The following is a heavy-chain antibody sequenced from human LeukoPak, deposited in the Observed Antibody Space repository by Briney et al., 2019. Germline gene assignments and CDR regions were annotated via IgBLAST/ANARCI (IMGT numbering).Heavy chain of an antibody. V-gene: IGHV3-23*01. CDR3: AKSCGGDCYYCDY. D-gene: IGHD2-21*02. Sequence: GGSLRLSCAASRFTFNSYAMSWVRQAPGKGLEWVSAISGSGGSTYYADSVKGRFTISRDNSKNTLYLQMNSLRAEDTAVYYCAKSCGGDCYYCDYWGQGTLVTVSS. CDR2: ISGSGGST. CDR1: RFTFNSYA. J-gene: IGHJ4*02.